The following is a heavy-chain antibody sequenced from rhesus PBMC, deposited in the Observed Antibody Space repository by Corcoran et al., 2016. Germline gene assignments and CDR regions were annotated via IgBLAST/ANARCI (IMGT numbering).Heavy chain of an antibody. V-gene: IGHV4-173*01. CDR3: ARGETHTILDY. D-gene: IGHD3-40*01. J-gene: IGHJ4*01. Sequence: QLQLQESGPGLVKPSETLSLTCAVSGDSISNGYWIWIRQPPGNGLEWIGRISGSGVSTDYNPSLKNQVTISTDTAKNQLSLRMTSVSAADTAVYYCARGETHTILDYWGQGVLVTVSS. CDR1: GDSISNGY. CDR2: ISGSGVST.